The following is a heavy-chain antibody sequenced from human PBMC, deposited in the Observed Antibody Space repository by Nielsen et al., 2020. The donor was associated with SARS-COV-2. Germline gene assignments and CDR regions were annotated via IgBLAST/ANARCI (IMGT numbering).Heavy chain of an antibody. Sequence: WIRQPPGKGLEWIGYIYYSGSTNYNPSLKSRVTISVDTSKNQFSLKLSSVTAADPAVYYCARMATVETYYYGSGSYLPRPRDAFDIWGQGTMVTVSS. J-gene: IGHJ3*02. D-gene: IGHD3-10*01. CDR2: IYYSGST. CDR3: ARMATVETYYYGSGSYLPRPRDAFDI. V-gene: IGHV4-59*01.